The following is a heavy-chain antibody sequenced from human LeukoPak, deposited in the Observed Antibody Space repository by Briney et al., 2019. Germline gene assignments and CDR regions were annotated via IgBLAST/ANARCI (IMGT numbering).Heavy chain of an antibody. CDR2: IDHSGST. CDR1: GGSFSGFY. D-gene: IGHD5-24*01. J-gene: IGHJ4*02. Sequence: ASETLSLTCAVYGGSFSGFYWNWIRQPPGKGLEWIGEIDHSGSTNYNPSLKSRVTISVDTSKNQFSLKLSSVTAADTAVYYCARGRRVEMATMVPEEFDYWGQGTLVTVSS. V-gene: IGHV4-34*01. CDR3: ARGRRVEMATMVPEEFDY.